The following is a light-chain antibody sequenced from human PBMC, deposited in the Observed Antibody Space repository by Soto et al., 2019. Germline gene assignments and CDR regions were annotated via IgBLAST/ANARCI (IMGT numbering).Light chain of an antibody. CDR1: SSDVGGYNY. CDR3: SSYAVINPA. J-gene: IGLJ2*01. CDR2: EVN. V-gene: IGLV2-8*01. Sequence: QSALTQPPSASGSLGQSVAISCTGTSSDVGGYNYVSWYQQHPGKAPKLIIYEVNQRPSGVPDRFSDSKYGNTASLTVSGLQAEDDADYYCSSYAVINPAFGGGTKVTVL.